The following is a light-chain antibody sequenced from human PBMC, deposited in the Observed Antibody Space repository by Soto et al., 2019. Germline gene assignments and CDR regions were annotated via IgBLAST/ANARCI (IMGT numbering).Light chain of an antibody. CDR1: SSDVGDYNY. V-gene: IGLV2-14*01. Sequence: SALTQPASVSGSPGQSITISCTGTSSDVGDYNYVSWYQQHPREAPKLMIYEVSNRPSGVSNRFSGSKSGNTAFLTISGLQAEDESDYFCSSYKRSNTLMFGGGTKLTAL. CDR2: EVS. J-gene: IGLJ3*02. CDR3: SSYKRSNTLM.